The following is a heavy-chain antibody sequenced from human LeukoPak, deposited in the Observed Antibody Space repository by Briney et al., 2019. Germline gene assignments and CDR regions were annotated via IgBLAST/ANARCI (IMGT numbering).Heavy chain of an antibody. CDR3: AKDRGDYYYMDV. J-gene: IGHJ6*03. D-gene: IGHD1-26*01. CDR1: GFTFTSYN. CDR2: IRYDGSNK. Sequence: PGGSLRLSCVASGFTFTSYNMNWVRQAPGKGLEWVAFIRYDGSNKYYEDSVKGRFTISRDNSKNTLYLQMNSLRAEDTAVYYCAKDRGDYYYMDVWGKGTTVTVSS. V-gene: IGHV3-30*02.